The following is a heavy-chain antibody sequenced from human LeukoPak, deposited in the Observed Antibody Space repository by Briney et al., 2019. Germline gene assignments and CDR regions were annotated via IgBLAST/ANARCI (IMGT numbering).Heavy chain of an antibody. Sequence: GESLKISCQGSGYSFTTYWIGWVRQMPGKGLECMGIIYPGDSDTRYSPSFQGQVTISADKSINTAYLQWSSLKASDTAMYYCARQGTYWSNYYFEYWGQGTLVTVSS. V-gene: IGHV5-51*01. CDR2: IYPGDSDT. CDR1: GYSFTTYW. D-gene: IGHD3-10*01. J-gene: IGHJ4*02. CDR3: ARQGTYWSNYYFEY.